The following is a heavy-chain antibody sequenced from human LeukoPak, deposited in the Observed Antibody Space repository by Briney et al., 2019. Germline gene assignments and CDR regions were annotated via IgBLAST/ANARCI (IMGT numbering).Heavy chain of an antibody. CDR3: ASLHRIDWYFDL. D-gene: IGHD1-14*01. V-gene: IGHV4-59*08. J-gene: IGHJ2*01. CDR2: IYYSGST. CDR1: GGSISSYY. Sequence: SETLSLTCTVSGGSISSYYWSWIRQPPGKGLEWIGYIYYSGSTNYNPSLKSRVTISVDTSKNQFSLKLSSVTAADTAVYYCASLHRIDWYFDLWGRGTLVTVSS.